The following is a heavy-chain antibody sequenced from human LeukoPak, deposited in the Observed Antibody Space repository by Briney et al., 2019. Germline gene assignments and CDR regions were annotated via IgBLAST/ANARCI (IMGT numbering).Heavy chain of an antibody. V-gene: IGHV3-74*01. D-gene: IGHD2-2*03. CDR1: GFTFSSYW. Sequence: PGGSLRLSCAASGFTFSSYWMQWVRQAPGKGLVWVSRIDGDGSTTTYADSVKGRFTISRDNAENTLYLQMNSLRAEDTAVYYCASPNFGYCSSTSCYLDYWGQGTLVTVSS. CDR2: IDGDGSTT. J-gene: IGHJ4*02. CDR3: ASPNFGYCSSTSCYLDY.